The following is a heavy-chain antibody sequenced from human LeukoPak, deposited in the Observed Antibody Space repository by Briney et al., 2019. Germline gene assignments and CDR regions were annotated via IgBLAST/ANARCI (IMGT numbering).Heavy chain of an antibody. CDR2: INPNSGGT. V-gene: IGHV1-2*02. D-gene: IGHD2-2*01. J-gene: IGHJ4*02. CDR3: ARDRDPPYQPLLVYFDY. Sequence: ASVKVSCKASGYPFTSYYIHWVRQAPGQGLEWMGWINPNSGGTNYAQKFQGRVTMTRDTSISTAYMELSRLRSDDTAVYYCARDRDPPYQPLLVYFDYWGQGTLVTVSS. CDR1: GYPFTSYY.